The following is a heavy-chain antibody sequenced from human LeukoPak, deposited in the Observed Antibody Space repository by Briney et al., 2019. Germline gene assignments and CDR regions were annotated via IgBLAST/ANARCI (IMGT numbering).Heavy chain of an antibody. D-gene: IGHD2-2*01. Sequence: SQTLSLTCTVSGGSISSGGYYWSWIRQHPGKGLEWIGYIYYSGSTYYNPSLKSRVTISVDTSKNQFSLKLSSVTAADTAVYYCARAIVVPAAIHYFDYWGQGTLVTVSS. CDR3: ARAIVVPAAIHYFDY. CDR2: IYYSGST. J-gene: IGHJ4*02. V-gene: IGHV4-31*03. CDR1: GGSISSGGYY.